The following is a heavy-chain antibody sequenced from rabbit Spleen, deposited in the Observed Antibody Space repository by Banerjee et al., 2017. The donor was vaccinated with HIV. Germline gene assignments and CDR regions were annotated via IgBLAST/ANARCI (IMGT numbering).Heavy chain of an antibody. D-gene: IGHD1-1*01. Sequence: QSLEESGGDLVKPGASLTLTCTASGFDFSSTYYMCWVRQAPGKGLEWIACIKTNNGRTYHANWAQGRFPISKTSATAVTLQMTSLTGADTATYFCARDTSSSFSSYGMDLWGQGTLVTVS. CDR3: ARDTSSSFSSYGMDL. CDR1: GFDFSSTYY. CDR2: IKTNNGRT. J-gene: IGHJ6*01. V-gene: IGHV1S40*01.